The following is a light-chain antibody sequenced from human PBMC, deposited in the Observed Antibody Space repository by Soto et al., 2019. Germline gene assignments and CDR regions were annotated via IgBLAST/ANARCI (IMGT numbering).Light chain of an antibody. J-gene: IGKJ1*01. CDR1: QGIGDT. CDR3: QQYDKRPRT. Sequence: VLTQSPATLSVSPGEGVTLSCRASQGIGDTLAWCQHKPAQTPSLLIYDTATRATGGPARFSGGGSGAEYTLTISSLQSEDFVVYYCQQYDKRPRTFGQGTKVDI. V-gene: IGKV3-15*01. CDR2: DTA.